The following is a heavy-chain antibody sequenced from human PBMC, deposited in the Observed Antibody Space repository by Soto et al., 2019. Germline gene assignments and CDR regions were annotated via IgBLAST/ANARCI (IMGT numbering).Heavy chain of an antibody. CDR1: GGSLGDHY. D-gene: IGHD2-21*01. CDR3: ARHGGDVVVVRD. Sequence: QVQLQESGPGLVKPSETLSLICTVSGGSLGDHYWTWIRQPPGKGLEWLGYISTTGVTNYNSSIKSRLTMSIDASKNQFSLNLNSVTAADTAIYFCARHGGDVVVVRDWGQGTQVTVSS. J-gene: IGHJ4*02. CDR2: ISTTGVT. V-gene: IGHV4-4*08.